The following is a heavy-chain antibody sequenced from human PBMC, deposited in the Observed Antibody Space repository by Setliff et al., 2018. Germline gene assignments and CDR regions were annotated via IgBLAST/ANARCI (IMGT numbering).Heavy chain of an antibody. D-gene: IGHD6-19*01. CDR2: IYTSGST. V-gene: IGHV4-61*09. J-gene: IGHJ6*03. CDR3: ARAISGWFSAHYYYMDV. Sequence: SETLSLTCSVSGGSISSGSDYWTWIRQPAGKGLEWIGHIYTSGSTKYNSSLKSRVSISVDTSKNQFSLKLSSVTAADTAVYYCARAISGWFSAHYYYMDVWGKGTTGTVS. CDR1: GGSISSGSDY.